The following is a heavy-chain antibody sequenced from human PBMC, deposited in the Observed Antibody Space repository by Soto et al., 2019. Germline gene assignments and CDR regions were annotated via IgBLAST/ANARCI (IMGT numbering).Heavy chain of an antibody. CDR1: GYTFTSYG. J-gene: IGHJ6*02. CDR3: ARDHKRYSGSYVYYYGMDV. Sequence: GASVKVSCKASGYTFTSYGISWVRQAPGQGLEWMGWISAYNGNTNYAQKLQGRVTMTTDTSTSTACMELRSLRSDDTAVYYCARDHKRYSGSYVYYYGMDVWGQGTTVTVSS. D-gene: IGHD1-26*01. CDR2: ISAYNGNT. V-gene: IGHV1-18*01.